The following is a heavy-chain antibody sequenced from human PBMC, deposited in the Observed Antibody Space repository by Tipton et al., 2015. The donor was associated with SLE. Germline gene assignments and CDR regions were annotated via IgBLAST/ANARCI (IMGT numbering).Heavy chain of an antibody. CDR3: ATQPPSSGSCFCDF. CDR2: ISAYNGNT. D-gene: IGHD6-25*01. V-gene: IGHV1-18*01. Sequence: QLVQSGSELKKPGASVRVSCKTSGYRFADYDITWVRQATGQRLEWMGWISAYNGNTNYAQNLQGRVSMTTDTSTTAAYMELRNLSSDFTAVYYLATQPPSSGSCFCDFWGRGTLVTVFS. J-gene: IGHJ4*02. CDR1: GYRFADYD.